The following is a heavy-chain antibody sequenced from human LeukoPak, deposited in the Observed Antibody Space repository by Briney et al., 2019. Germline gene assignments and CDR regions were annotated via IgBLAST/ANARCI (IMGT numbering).Heavy chain of an antibody. CDR2: ISYDGSNG. V-gene: IGHV3-30*18. Sequence: GGSLRLSCAASGFTFSSYGMHWVRQAPGKGLEWVAVISYDGSNGNYVDSVKGRFTISRDNSKNTLYLQMNSLRAEDMAVYYCANEDYDGSGSYLGYWGQGTLVTVSS. D-gene: IGHD3-10*01. CDR1: GFTFSSYG. J-gene: IGHJ4*02. CDR3: ANEDYDGSGSYLGY.